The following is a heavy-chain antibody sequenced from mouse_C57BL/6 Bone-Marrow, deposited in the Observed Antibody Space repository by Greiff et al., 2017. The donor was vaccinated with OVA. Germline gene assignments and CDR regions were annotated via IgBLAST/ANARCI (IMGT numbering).Heavy chain of an antibody. CDR1: GFSFNTYA. Sequence: EVQVVESGGGLVQPKGSLKLSCAASGFSFNTYAMNWVRQAPGKGLEWVARIRSKSNNYATYYADSVKDRFTISRDDSESMLYLQMNNLKTEDTAMYYCVTRAGDSSGPFAYWGQGTLVTVSA. D-gene: IGHD3-2*02. V-gene: IGHV10-1*01. CDR2: IRSKSNNYAT. CDR3: VTRAGDSSGPFAY. J-gene: IGHJ3*01.